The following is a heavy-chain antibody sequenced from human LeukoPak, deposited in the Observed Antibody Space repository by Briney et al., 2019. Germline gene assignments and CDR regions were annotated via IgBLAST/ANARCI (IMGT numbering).Heavy chain of an antibody. CDR3: ARVLGYYDSSGYNHYYYYYMGV. J-gene: IGHJ6*03. CDR1: GYTFTGYY. V-gene: IGHV1-2*02. Sequence: ASVTVSCKASGYTFTGYYMHWVRQAPGQGLEWMGWINPNSGGTNYAQKFQGRVTITRDTSISTAYMELSRLRSDDTAVYYCARVLGYYDSSGYNHYYYYYMGVWGKGTTVTVSS. D-gene: IGHD3-22*01. CDR2: INPNSGGT.